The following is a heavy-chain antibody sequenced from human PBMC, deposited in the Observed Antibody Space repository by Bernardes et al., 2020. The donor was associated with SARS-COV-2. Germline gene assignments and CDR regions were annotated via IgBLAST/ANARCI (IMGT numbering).Heavy chain of an antibody. CDR3: AKDLHSSGLGGMDV. D-gene: IGHD6-19*01. Sequence: GGSLRLSCAASGFTFSNYGMYWVRQAPGKGLEWVAVISYDGSNKYYADSVKGRFTISRDNSKNTLYLQMNSLRAEDTAVYYCAKDLHSSGLGGMDVWGQGTTVTVSS. CDR2: ISYDGSNK. J-gene: IGHJ6*02. V-gene: IGHV3-30*18. CDR1: GFTFSNYG.